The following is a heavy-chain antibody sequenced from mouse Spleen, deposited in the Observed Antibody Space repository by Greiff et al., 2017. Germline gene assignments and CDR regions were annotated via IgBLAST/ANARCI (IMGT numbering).Heavy chain of an antibody. Sequence: QVQLQQSGPELVKPGASVKISCKASGYAFSSSWMNWVKQRPGKGLEWIGRIYPGDGDTNYNGKFKGKATLTADKSSSTAYMQLSSLTSEDSAVYFCARGGAYYYGSSYGAMDYWGQGTSVTVSS. D-gene: IGHD1-1*01. CDR3: ARGGAYYYGSSYGAMDY. J-gene: IGHJ4*01. CDR1: GYAFSSSW. CDR2: IYPGDGDT. V-gene: IGHV1-82*01.